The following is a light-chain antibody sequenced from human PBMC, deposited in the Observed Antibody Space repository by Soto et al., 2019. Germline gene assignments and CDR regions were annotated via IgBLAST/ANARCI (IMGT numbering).Light chain of an antibody. CDR2: DAS. CDR3: QVYDRSPL. V-gene: IGKV3-20*01. CDR1: QSVGSNY. J-gene: IGKJ4*01. Sequence: EIVLTQSPGTLSLSPGERATLSCRASQSVGSNYLAWYQQKPGQAPRLLIYDASGRASGIPDRFSGSGSGTDFTLTISRLEPEDFAVYYCQVYDRSPLFGGGTKVEI.